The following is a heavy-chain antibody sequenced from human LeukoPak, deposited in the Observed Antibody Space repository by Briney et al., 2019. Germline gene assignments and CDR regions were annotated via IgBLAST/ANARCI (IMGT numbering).Heavy chain of an antibody. J-gene: IGHJ5*02. CDR2: ISAYNGNT. CDR1: GYTFTSYG. V-gene: IGHV1-18*01. Sequence: ASVTVSCKASGYTFTSYGISWVRQAPGQGLEWMGWISAYNGNTNYAQKLQGRVTMTTDTSTSTAYMELRSLRSEDTAVYYCASTGGGRGELYHWFDPWGQGTLVTVSS. CDR3: ASTGGGRGELYHWFDP. D-gene: IGHD2-2*02.